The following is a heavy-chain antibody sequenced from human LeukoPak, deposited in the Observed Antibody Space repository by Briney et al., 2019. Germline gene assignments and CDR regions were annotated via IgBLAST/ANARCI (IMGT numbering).Heavy chain of an antibody. D-gene: IGHD3-10*01. CDR3: ARDRVTMVRGVNYYFDY. V-gene: IGHV3-7*05. CDR1: GFTFSSYW. CDR2: IKQDGSEK. Sequence: PGGSLRLSCAASGFTFSSYWMSWVRQAPGKGLEWVANIKQDGSEKYYVDSVKGRFTISRDNAKNSLYLQMNSLRAEDTAVYCCARDRVTMVRGVNYYFDYWGQGTLVTVSS. J-gene: IGHJ4*02.